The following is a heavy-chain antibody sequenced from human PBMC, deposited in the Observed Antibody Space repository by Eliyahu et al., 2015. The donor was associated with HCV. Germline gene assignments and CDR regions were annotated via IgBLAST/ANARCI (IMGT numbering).Heavy chain of an antibody. V-gene: IGHV3-30-3*01. D-gene: IGHD5-18*01. J-gene: IGHJ3*02. CDR3: ARDAPAMVTHDAFDI. CDR2: ISYDGSNK. Sequence: WVAVISYDGSNKYYADSVKGRFTISRDNSKNTLYLQMNSLRAEDTAVYYCARDAPAMVTHDAFDIWGQGTMVTVSS.